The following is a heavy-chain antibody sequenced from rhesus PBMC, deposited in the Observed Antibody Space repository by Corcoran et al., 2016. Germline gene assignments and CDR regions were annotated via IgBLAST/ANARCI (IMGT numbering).Heavy chain of an antibody. D-gene: IGHD6-25*01. Sequence: VQLVETGGGLVQPGGSLKLSCAASGFTFSSYGMNWVRKAPGKGLEWVSAINRGGDSTYDADAVKGRFTIARDNSKNTLSLQMNSLRAEDTAVYYCARDSGSWGQGVLVTVSS. V-gene: IGHV3S5*01. J-gene: IGHJ4*01. CDR2: INRGGDST. CDR1: GFTFSSYG. CDR3: ARDSGS.